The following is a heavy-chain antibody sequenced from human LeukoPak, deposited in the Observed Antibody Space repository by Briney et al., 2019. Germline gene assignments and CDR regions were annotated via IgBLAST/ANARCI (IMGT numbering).Heavy chain of an antibody. CDR1: GGSISSSSYY. V-gene: IGHV4-39*01. D-gene: IGHD4-17*01. CDR3: ARRLAVYGDFFDY. CDR2: IYYSGST. Sequence: SETLSLTCTVSGGSISSSSYYWGWIRQHPGKGLEWIGSIYYSGSTYYNPSLKSRVTISVDTSKNQFSLKLGSVTAADTAVYYCARRLAVYGDFFDYWGQGTLVTVSS. J-gene: IGHJ4*02.